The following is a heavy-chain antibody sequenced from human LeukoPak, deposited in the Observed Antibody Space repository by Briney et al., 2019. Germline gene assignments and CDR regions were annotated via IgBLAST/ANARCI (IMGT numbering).Heavy chain of an antibody. J-gene: IGHJ4*02. CDR1: GYTFTSYG. D-gene: IGHD2-21*02. CDR2: INPSGGST. CDR3: ARPVVTGEYYFDY. Sequence: ASVKVSCKASGYTFTSYGISWVRQAPGQGLEWMGIINPSGGSTSYAQKFQGRVTMTRDTSTSTVYMELSSLRSEDTAVYYCARPVVTGEYYFDYWGQGTLVTVSS. V-gene: IGHV1-46*01.